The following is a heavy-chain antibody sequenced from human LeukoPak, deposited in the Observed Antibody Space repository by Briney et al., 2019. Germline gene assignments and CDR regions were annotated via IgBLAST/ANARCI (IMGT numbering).Heavy chain of an antibody. V-gene: IGHV4-34*01. CDR1: GGSFSGYY. J-gene: IGHJ5*02. D-gene: IGHD3-16*01. CDR3: ARGEIVGGFNP. CDR2: IKHSGIT. Sequence: SETLSLTCAVYGGSFSGYYWSWSRQPPGKGLEWIGEIKHSGITNYNPSLKSRVTISVDTSKNQISLKLTSVTAADTAVYFCARGEIVGGFNPWGQGTLVTVSS.